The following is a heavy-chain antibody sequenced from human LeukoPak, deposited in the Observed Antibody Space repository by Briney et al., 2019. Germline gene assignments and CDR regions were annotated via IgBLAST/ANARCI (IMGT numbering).Heavy chain of an antibody. V-gene: IGHV3-64D*09. CDR2: ILRNGVGT. CDR1: GFTFSSYA. Sequence: GGSLRLSCSASGFTFSSYAMHWVPQAPGEGLENVSAILRNGVGTYYADSVKGRFTISRDNSKNTLYLQMSSLRAEDTAVYYCVKETPAYGYYDFWSGYYYFDYWGQGTLVTVSS. CDR3: VKETPAYGYYDFWSGYYYFDY. J-gene: IGHJ4*02. D-gene: IGHD3-3*01.